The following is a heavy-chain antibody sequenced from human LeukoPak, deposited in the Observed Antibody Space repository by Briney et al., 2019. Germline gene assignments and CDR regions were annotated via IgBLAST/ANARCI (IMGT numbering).Heavy chain of an antibody. CDR1: GFTFSSYG. J-gene: IGHJ4*02. V-gene: IGHV3-30*03. Sequence: PGGSLRLSCAASGFTFSSYGMHWVRQAPGKGPEWVAVISYDGSNKYYADSVKGRFTISRDNSKNTLYLQMNSLRAEDTAVYYCARDLGSYGAERYYYDSSGYYPSSSFDYWGQGTLVTVSS. D-gene: IGHD3-22*01. CDR3: ARDLGSYGAERYYYDSSGYYPSSSFDY. CDR2: ISYDGSNK.